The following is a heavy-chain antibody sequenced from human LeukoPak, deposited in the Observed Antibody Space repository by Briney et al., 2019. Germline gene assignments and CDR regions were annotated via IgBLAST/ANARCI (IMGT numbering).Heavy chain of an antibody. Sequence: GGSLRLSCAASGFTVSSNYMSWVRQAPGKGLEWVSVIYSGGSTYYADSVKGRFTISRDNSKNSLYLQMNSLGAEDTAVYYCARKGYDILTGHIDYWGQGTLVTVSS. D-gene: IGHD3-9*01. J-gene: IGHJ4*02. CDR1: GFTVSSNY. CDR2: IYSGGST. CDR3: ARKGYDILTGHIDY. V-gene: IGHV3-66*01.